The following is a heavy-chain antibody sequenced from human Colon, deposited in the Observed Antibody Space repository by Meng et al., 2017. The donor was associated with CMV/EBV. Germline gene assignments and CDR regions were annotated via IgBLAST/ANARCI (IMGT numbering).Heavy chain of an antibody. D-gene: IGHD4-17*01. CDR1: GDSLRSHY. V-gene: IGHV4-59*11. CDR2: VYYSGAA. Sequence: GSLRLSCTVSGDSLRSHYWSWIRQPPGKGLEWMGYVYYSGAATYTPSLRSRLSISVDMYKNQVYLTLRSVTAADTAVYFCARRTTDGHENVRAFDIWGPGTMVTVSS. J-gene: IGHJ3*02. CDR3: ARRTTDGHENVRAFDI.